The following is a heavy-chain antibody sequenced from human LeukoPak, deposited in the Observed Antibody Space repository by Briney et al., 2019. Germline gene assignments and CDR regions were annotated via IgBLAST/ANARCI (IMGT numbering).Heavy chain of an antibody. Sequence: GGSLRLSCAASGFTFDDYGMSWVRQAPGKGLEWVSGINWNGGSTGYADSVKGRFTISRDNAKNSLYLQMNSLRAEDTALYYCARESGVHYGGNSITGCWGQGTLVTVSS. CDR3: ARESGVHYGGNSITGC. J-gene: IGHJ4*02. CDR2: INWNGGST. D-gene: IGHD4-23*01. CDR1: GFTFDDYG. V-gene: IGHV3-20*04.